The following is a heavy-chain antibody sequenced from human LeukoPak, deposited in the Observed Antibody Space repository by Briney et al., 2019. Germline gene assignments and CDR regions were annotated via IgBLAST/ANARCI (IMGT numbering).Heavy chain of an antibody. Sequence: SETLSLTCSVSSGFITAYYWSWIRQPPGKGLEWIGYVYYSGSTEYNPSLRSRVTISLEMSTHQFSLNLTSVTAADTAVYYCATNTGTVFDYWGQGTLVTVSS. CDR2: VYYSGST. CDR3: ATNTGTVFDY. J-gene: IGHJ4*02. D-gene: IGHD7-27*01. V-gene: IGHV4-59*01. CDR1: SGFITAYY.